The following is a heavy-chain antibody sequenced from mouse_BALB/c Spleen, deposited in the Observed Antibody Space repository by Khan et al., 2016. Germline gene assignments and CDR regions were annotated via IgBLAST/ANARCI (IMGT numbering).Heavy chain of an antibody. CDR2: ISYSGST. J-gene: IGHJ4*01. CDR1: VDSITSGY. Sequence: EVQLQESGPSLVKPSQTLSLTCSVTVDSITSGYWNWIRKFPGNKLEYMGYISYSGSTYYNPSPKSRISITRDTSKNQYYLQLNSVTTEDTATYYCARYYGSSYYAMDYWGQGTSVTVSS. D-gene: IGHD1-1*01. V-gene: IGHV3-8*02. CDR3: ARYYGSSYYAMDY.